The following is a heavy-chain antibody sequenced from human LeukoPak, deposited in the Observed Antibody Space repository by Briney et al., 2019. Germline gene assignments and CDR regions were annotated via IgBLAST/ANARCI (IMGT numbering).Heavy chain of an antibody. CDR1: GFNFETYT. V-gene: IGHV3-48*01. Sequence: GGSLRLACAASGFNFETYTMNWVRQAPGKGLEWVSYISSSSSTIYYADSVKGRFTISRDNAKKSLYLQMNSLRAEDTAVYYCARDGPWIQLSSPRAFDIWGQGTMVTVSS. D-gene: IGHD5-18*01. J-gene: IGHJ3*02. CDR3: ARDGPWIQLSSPRAFDI. CDR2: ISSSSSTI.